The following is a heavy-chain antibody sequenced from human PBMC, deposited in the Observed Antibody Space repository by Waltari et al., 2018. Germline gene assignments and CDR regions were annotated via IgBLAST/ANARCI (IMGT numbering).Heavy chain of an antibody. CDR2: MSYDGNNI. Sequence: QVHLVESGGGVVQPGRSLRLSCAASGFTFTSYAMHWVRQTPGKGLEWVAVMSYDGNNIYYSDSVKGRFTISRDNSKNTLYLQMNSLKIEDTAVYYCTTRTWADGFDIWGQGTMVTVSS. D-gene: IGHD7-27*01. CDR1: GFTFTSYA. J-gene: IGHJ3*02. CDR3: TTRTWADGFDI. V-gene: IGHV3-30-3*01.